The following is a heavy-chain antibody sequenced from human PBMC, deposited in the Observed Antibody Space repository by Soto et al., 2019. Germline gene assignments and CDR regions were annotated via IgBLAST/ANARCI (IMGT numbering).Heavy chain of an antibody. CDR3: ASPWCSSTSCPPYYYGMDV. CDR1: GSTFSSYA. CDR2: IIPIFGTA. J-gene: IGHJ6*02. Sequence: WASVKVSCKASGSTFSSYAISWVRQAPGQGLEWMGGIIPIFGTANYAQKFQGRVTITADESTSTAYMELSSLRSEDTAVYYCASPWCSSTSCPPYYYGMDVWGQGTTVTVSS. V-gene: IGHV1-69*13. D-gene: IGHD2-2*01.